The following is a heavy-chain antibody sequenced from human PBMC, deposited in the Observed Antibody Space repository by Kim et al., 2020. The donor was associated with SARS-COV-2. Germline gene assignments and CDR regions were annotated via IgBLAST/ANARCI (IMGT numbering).Heavy chain of an antibody. CDR3: ARDLYCSSTSCYGDYFDY. CDR1: GYSISSGYY. D-gene: IGHD2-2*01. J-gene: IGHJ4*02. CDR2: IYHSGST. V-gene: IGHV4-38-2*02. Sequence: SETLSLTCTVSGYSISSGYYWGWIRQPPGKGLEWIGSIYHSGSTYYNPSLKSRVTISVDTSKNQFSLKLSSVTAADTAVYYCARDLYCSSTSCYGDYFDYWGQGTLVTVSS.